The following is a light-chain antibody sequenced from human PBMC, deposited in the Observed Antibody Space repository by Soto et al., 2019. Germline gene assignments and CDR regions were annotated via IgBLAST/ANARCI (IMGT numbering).Light chain of an antibody. CDR1: ISDVGGYNY. J-gene: IGLJ1*01. V-gene: IGLV2-14*01. CDR2: EVS. CDR3: TSYTNTLTHR. Sequence: HSLLTQPPSLSGSPGQSIPISCTGTISDVGGYNYVSWYQQHPGKAPKLMIFEVSNRPSGVSNRFSGSKSGNTASLTISGLQTEDEADYYCTSYTNTLTHRFRTGTKVTVL.